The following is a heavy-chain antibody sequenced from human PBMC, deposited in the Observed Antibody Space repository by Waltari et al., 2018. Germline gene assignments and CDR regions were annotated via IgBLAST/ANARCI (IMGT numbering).Heavy chain of an antibody. D-gene: IGHD1-26*01. V-gene: IGHV4-38-2*02. CDR1: GYSISSGYY. CDR2: LFHSGNT. J-gene: IGHJ5*02. CDR3: ARIGGSSEWFDP. Sequence: QVQLQESDPGLLKPSEPLSLTCTVSGYSISSGYYWGWIRQPPGKGLEWIGSLFHSGNTYSNPSLNGRVTISVDTSKNQFSLILTSVTAADTAVYYCARIGGSSEWFDPWGQGTLVTVSS.